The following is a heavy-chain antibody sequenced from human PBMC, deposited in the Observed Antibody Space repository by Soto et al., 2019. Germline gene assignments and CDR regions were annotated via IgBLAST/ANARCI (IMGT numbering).Heavy chain of an antibody. CDR3: ARARCTSSNRYVLYY. V-gene: IGHV3-23*01. CDR1: GFSFSTYT. J-gene: IGHJ4*02. CDR2: ISCSGGSP. Sequence: WGSLRLSCAASGFSFSTYTMSWVRRAPGKGLEWVSAISCSGGSPSYADSVQGRFTISRDNTKKTLYLQMNSPSAEDTAVYYYARARCTSSNRYVLYYWGPGTRATV. D-gene: IGHD2-8*01.